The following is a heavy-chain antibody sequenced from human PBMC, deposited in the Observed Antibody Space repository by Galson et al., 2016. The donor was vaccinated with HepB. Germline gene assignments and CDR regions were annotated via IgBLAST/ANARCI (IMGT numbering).Heavy chain of an antibody. CDR3: ARGVQQLNYDY. Sequence: QSGAEVKKPGESLKISCKGSGYRFTNYWIAWVRQMPGKGLEWMGIINPGDSDTRYSPSFQGQVIISADKSISTAYLQWSSLKASDTARYYFARGVQQLNYDYWGQGTLVTVSS. CDR1: GYRFTNYW. V-gene: IGHV5-51*01. CDR2: INPGDSDT. J-gene: IGHJ4*02. D-gene: IGHD6-13*01.